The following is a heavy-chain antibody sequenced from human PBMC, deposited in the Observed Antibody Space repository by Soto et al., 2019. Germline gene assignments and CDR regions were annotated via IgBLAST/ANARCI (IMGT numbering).Heavy chain of an antibody. J-gene: IGHJ3*02. CDR3: AREGNLGRWLQPPDAFDI. CDR1: GDSISPDP. V-gene: IGHV4-59*01. D-gene: IGHD5-12*01. Sequence: SETLSHSCTGSGDSISPDPWSWVRQPPGKGLEWIGNIHYNGNTKYNPSLKSRVSMSVDTSKNQFSLRLISVTAADTAKYFCAREGNLGRWLQPPDAFDIWGQGTMVT. CDR2: IHYNGNT.